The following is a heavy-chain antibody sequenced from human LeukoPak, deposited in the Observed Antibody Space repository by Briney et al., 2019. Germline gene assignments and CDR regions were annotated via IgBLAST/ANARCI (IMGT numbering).Heavy chain of an antibody. CDR1: GFNFMNHG. J-gene: IGHJ4*02. D-gene: IGHD5-18*01. CDR2: NSGYNDHT. Sequence: ASVKVSCKTSGFNFMNHGYVWVRQTPGQGPEWMGWNSGYNDHTEYRQKFQGRVTITRDTSAGTAYMELSSLRSEDTAVYYCAREDTAMAYFDYWGQGTLVTVSS. CDR3: AREDTAMAYFDY. V-gene: IGHV1-18*04.